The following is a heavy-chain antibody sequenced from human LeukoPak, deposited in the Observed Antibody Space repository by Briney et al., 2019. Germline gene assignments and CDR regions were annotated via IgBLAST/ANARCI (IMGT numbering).Heavy chain of an antibody. Sequence: SETLSLTCTVSGGSISTTNYFWGCIRQPPGKGLEWIGSIYYSGTTYYSPSLKSRVTISVDTSKNQFSLKLSSVTAADTAVYYCARHRTAMVADAFDIWGQGTMVTVSS. CDR3: ARHRTAMVADAFDI. V-gene: IGHV4-39*01. CDR1: GGSISTTNYF. J-gene: IGHJ3*02. CDR2: IYYSGTT. D-gene: IGHD5-18*01.